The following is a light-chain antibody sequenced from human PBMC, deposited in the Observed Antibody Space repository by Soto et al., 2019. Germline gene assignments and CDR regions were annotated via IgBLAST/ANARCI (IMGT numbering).Light chain of an antibody. CDR1: NSNVHGF. CDR2: VND. Sequence: QSVLIQPPSASGPPGQSVTLSCSGGNSNVHGFVSWYQQVPGRAPKLLIYVNDQRPSGVPDRFSGSKSGASAYLAISGLQSGDEAHYYCATWDDSLNHLVFGGGTKLTVL. CDR3: ATWDDSLNHLV. J-gene: IGLJ2*01. V-gene: IGLV1-44*01.